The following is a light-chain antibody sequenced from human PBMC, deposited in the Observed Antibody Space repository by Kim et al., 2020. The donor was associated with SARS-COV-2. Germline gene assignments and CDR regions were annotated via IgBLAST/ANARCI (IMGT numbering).Light chain of an antibody. V-gene: IGLV3-9*02. J-gene: IGLJ2*01. Sequence: SYELTQPLSVLVAPGQTARLTCGGDIADRSVHWYQQKPGQAPLLLVYRENNRPSGISERFSGSDSGNTATLTISETQAGDEADYFCQVWDTRTVLFGGGT. CDR2: REN. CDR1: IADRS. CDR3: QVWDTRTVL.